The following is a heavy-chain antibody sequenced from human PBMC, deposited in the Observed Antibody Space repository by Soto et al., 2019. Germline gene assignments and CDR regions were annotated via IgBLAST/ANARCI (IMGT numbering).Heavy chain of an antibody. CDR2: IYYSGST. Sequence: QVQLQESGPGLVKPSQTLSLTCTVSGGSISSGGYYWSWIRQHPGKGLEWIGYIYYSGSTYYNPSLKSRVTMSVDASKNQFSLKLSSVTAADTAVYYCARALGYCTKGVCSARYAVDIWGQGTMVTVSS. CDR1: GGSISSGGYY. D-gene: IGHD2-8*01. CDR3: ARALGYCTKGVCSARYAVDI. J-gene: IGHJ3*02. V-gene: IGHV4-31*03.